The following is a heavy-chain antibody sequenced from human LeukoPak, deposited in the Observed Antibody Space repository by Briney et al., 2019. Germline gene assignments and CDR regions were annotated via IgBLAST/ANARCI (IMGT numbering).Heavy chain of an antibody. Sequence: PGGSLRLSCAASGFTFSDYYMSWIRQAPGKGLEWVSYISSSGNTIYYADSVKGRFTISRDNAKNTLYLQMNSLRDEDTAVFYCARSRYDYIWGIDYWGQGTLVTISS. CDR2: ISSSGNTI. V-gene: IGHV3-11*04. J-gene: IGHJ4*02. CDR1: GFTFSDYY. D-gene: IGHD3-16*01. CDR3: ARSRYDYIWGIDY.